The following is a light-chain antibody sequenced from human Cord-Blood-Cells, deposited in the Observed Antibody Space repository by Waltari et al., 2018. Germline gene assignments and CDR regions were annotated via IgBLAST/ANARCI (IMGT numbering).Light chain of an antibody. Sequence: ELVLTQSPATMYLSPGERATLSCRASQSVSSYLAWYQQKPGQAPRLLIYDASNSATGIPARFSGSGSGTDFTLTISSLEPEDFAVYYCQQRSNWLTFGGGTKVEIK. CDR2: DAS. CDR1: QSVSSY. V-gene: IGKV3-11*01. CDR3: QQRSNWLT. J-gene: IGKJ4*01.